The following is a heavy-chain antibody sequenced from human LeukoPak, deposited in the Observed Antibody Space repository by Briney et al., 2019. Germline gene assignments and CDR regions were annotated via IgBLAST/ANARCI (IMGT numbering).Heavy chain of an antibody. J-gene: IGHJ6*02. CDR3: ARGTTGYCSGGSCYNYYYYGMDV. Sequence: SETLSLTCAVYGGSFSGYYWSWIRQPPGKGLEWIGEINHSGSTNYNPSLKSRVTISVDTSKNQFSLKLSSVTAADTAVHYCARGTTGYCSGGSCYNYYYYGMDVWGQGTTVTVSS. CDR2: INHSGST. V-gene: IGHV4-34*01. CDR1: GGSFSGYY. D-gene: IGHD2-15*01.